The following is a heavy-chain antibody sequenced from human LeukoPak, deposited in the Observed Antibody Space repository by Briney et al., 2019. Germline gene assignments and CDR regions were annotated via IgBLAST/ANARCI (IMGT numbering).Heavy chain of an antibody. CDR1: GFTFSSYA. V-gene: IGHV3-23*01. CDR2: ISGSGGST. CDR3: AKDFTGDPYYFAY. Sequence: GGSLRLSCAASGFTFSSYAMSWVRQAPGKGLEWVSAISGSGGSTYYADSVKGRFIVSRDNSKNTLYLQVDSLRAEDTAIYYCAKDFTGDPYYFAYWGQGTLVTVSS. J-gene: IGHJ4*02. D-gene: IGHD7-27*01.